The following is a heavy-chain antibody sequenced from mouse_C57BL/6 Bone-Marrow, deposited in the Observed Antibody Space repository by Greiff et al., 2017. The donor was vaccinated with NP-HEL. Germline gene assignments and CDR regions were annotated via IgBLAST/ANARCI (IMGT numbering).Heavy chain of an antibody. CDR1: GYTFTSYW. D-gene: IGHD4-1*02. V-gene: IGHV1-50*01. J-gene: IGHJ2*01. CDR3: ARLQLFFDY. CDR2: IDPSDSYT. Sequence: QVQLQQPGAELVKPGASVKLSCKASGYTFTSYWMQWVKQRPGQGLEWIGEIDPSDSYTNYNQKFKGKATLTVDTSSSTAYMQLSSLTSEDSAVYYGARLQLFFDYWGQGTTLTVSS.